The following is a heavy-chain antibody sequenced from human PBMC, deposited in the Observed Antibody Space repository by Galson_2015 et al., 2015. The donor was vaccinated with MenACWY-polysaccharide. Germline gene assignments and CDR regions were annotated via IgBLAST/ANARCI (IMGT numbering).Heavy chain of an antibody. CDR3: AKYEVTGYVPRSSFDY. V-gene: IGHV3-23*01. D-gene: IGHD2-21*02. Sequence: SLRLSCAASGFTFMNYGMSWVRQAPGKGLEWVSGISGSGGRTYYADAVKGRFTISRDNSKNTLYLQMNSLRADDTAVYYCAKYEVTGYVPRSSFDYWCPGALAPVPS. CDR1: GFTFMNYG. CDR2: ISGSGGRT. J-gene: IGHJ4*02.